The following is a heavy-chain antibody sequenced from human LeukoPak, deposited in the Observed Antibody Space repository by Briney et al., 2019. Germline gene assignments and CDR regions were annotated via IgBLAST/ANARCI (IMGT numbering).Heavy chain of an antibody. CDR3: ARDRAAGPFDY. D-gene: IGHD6-13*01. Sequence: VGSLILSCAASGFTFSDYYMSWIRQAPGKGLKWVSYISSSGSTIHYADSVKGRFTISRDNAKNSLYLQMNSLRAEDTAVYYCARDRAAGPFDYWGQGTLVTVSS. V-gene: IGHV3-11*01. CDR2: ISSSGSTI. CDR1: GFTFSDYY. J-gene: IGHJ4*02.